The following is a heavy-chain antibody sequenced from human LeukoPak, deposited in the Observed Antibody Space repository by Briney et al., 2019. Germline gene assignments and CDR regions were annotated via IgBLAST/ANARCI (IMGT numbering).Heavy chain of an antibody. V-gene: IGHV3-23*01. J-gene: IGHJ4*02. CDR1: GFTFSSYA. Sequence: GGSLRLSCAASGFTFSSYAMSWVRQAPGKGLEWVSAISGSGGSTYYADSVKGRFTISRGNSKNTLYLQMNSLRAEDTAVYYCAKLGTSGYYHSWGQGTLVTVSS. D-gene: IGHD3-22*01. CDR2: ISGSGGST. CDR3: AKLGTSGYYHS.